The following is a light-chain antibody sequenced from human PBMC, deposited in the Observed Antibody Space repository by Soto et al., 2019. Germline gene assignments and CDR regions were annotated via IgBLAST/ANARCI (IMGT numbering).Light chain of an antibody. V-gene: IGLV2-14*01. CDR2: DVS. J-gene: IGLJ1*01. CDR3: SSYTSITALV. Sequence: QSALTQPASVSGSPGQSITISCTGTSSDVGGYNSVSWYQQHPGKVPKIMIYDVSIRPAGVPDRFSGSKSGNTASLTISGIQAEDEADYYCSSYTSITALVFVTGTKLTVL. CDR1: SSDVGGYNS.